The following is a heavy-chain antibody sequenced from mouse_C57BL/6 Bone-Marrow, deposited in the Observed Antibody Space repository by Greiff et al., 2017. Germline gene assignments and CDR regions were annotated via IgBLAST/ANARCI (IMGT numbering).Heavy chain of an antibody. V-gene: IGHV1-82*01. CDR3: ADDGYSYCAMDY. Sequence: VQLQQSGPELVKPGASVKISCKASGYAFSSSWMNWVKQRPGKGLEWIGRIYPGDGDTNYNGKFKGKATLTVDKSSSTAYMQLSSLTSEDSAVYFCADDGYSYCAMDYWGQGTTVTVSS. D-gene: IGHD2-3*01. J-gene: IGHJ4*01. CDR1: GYAFSSSW. CDR2: IYPGDGDT.